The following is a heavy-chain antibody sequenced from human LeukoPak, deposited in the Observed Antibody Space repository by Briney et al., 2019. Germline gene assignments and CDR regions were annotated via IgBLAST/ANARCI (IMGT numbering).Heavy chain of an antibody. Sequence: ASVTVSCKASGYTFTSYGISWVRQAPGQGLAWMGWISACNGNTNYAQKLQGRVTMTTDTSTSTAYMELRSLRSDDTAVYYCARGAGVLRYFDWWEYYYYMDVWGKGTTVTVSS. CDR1: GYTFTSYG. CDR2: ISACNGNT. J-gene: IGHJ6*03. CDR3: ARGAGVLRYFDWWEYYYYMDV. V-gene: IGHV1-18*01. D-gene: IGHD3-9*01.